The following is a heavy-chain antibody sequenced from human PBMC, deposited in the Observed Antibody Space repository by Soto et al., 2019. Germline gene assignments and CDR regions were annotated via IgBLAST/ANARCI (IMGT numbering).Heavy chain of an antibody. CDR3: AKDEGYSGYDYFDY. J-gene: IGHJ4*02. V-gene: IGHV3-9*01. CDR1: GFTFDDYA. CDR2: ISWNSGSI. D-gene: IGHD5-12*01. Sequence: ESGGGLVQPDRSLRLSCAASGFTFDDYAMHWVRQAPGKGLEWVSGISWNSGSIGYADSVKGRFTISRDNAKNSLYLQMNSLRAEDTALYYCAKDEGYSGYDYFDYWGQGTLVTVSS.